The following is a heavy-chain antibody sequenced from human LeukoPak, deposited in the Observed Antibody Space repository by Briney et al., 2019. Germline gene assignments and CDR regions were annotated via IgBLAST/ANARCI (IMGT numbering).Heavy chain of an antibody. CDR1: GYSFTSYW. V-gene: IGHV5-51*01. Sequence: GESLKISCKGSGYSFTSYWIGWVRQMPGKGLEWMGIIYPGDSDTTYSPSFQGQVTISVDKSTSTAYLQWSSLKASDTAMYYCARRGYSYSHDYWGQGTLVTVSS. J-gene: IGHJ4*02. CDR3: ARRGYSYSHDY. CDR2: IYPGDSDT. D-gene: IGHD5-18*01.